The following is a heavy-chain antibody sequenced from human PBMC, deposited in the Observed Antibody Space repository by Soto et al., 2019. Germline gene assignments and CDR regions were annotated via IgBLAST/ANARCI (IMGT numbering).Heavy chain of an antibody. V-gene: IGHV1-58*01. Sequence: ASVKVSCKASGFTFSTSAVQWVRQARGQRLEWIGWIVVGSGYRNYAQRLQERVTITRDMSTSTAYMEVSSLRSEDTAVYYCAADLGAVARSGPHYYYGMDVWGQGTTVTVSS. CDR2: IVVGSGYR. D-gene: IGHD6-19*01. J-gene: IGHJ6*02. CDR1: GFTFSTSA. CDR3: AADLGAVARSGPHYYYGMDV.